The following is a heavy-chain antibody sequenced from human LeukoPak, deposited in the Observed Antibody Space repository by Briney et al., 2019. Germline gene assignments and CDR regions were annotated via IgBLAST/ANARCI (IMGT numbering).Heavy chain of an antibody. CDR3: ARASNMAGIVDY. CDR2: IWYDGSNK. D-gene: IGHD6-19*01. J-gene: IGHJ4*02. CDR1: GFTFSSYG. Sequence: PGGSLRLSCAASGFTFSSYGMHWVRQAPGKGLEWVAVIWYDGSNKYYADSVKGRFTISRDNSKNTLYLQMNSLRAEDTVVYYCARASNMAGIVDYWGQGTLVTVSS. V-gene: IGHV3-33*01.